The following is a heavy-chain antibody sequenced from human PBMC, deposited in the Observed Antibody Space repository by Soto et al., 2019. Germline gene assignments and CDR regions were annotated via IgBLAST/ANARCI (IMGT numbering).Heavy chain of an antibody. Sequence: ASVKVSWEASGYGFTSYCISCVRHAPGQGLEWMGWISAYNGNTNYAQKLQGRVTMTTDTSTSTAYMELRSLRSDDTAVYYCATSGQLWSEDFDYWGQGTMVTVSS. D-gene: IGHD5-18*01. CDR1: GYGFTSYC. CDR2: ISAYNGNT. CDR3: ATSGQLWSEDFDY. V-gene: IGHV1-18*01. J-gene: IGHJ4*02.